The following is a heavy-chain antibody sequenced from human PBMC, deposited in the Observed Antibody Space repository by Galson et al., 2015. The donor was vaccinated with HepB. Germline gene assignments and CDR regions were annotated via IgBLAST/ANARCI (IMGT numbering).Heavy chain of an antibody. CDR1: GFTFSSYS. CDR3: AREMGAGWYEGNDY. CDR2: ISHDGRNT. Sequence: SLRLSCAASGFTFSSYSIHWVREAPGKGLEWVAIISHDGRNTYYAYSVKGRFTISRDNSRNTLYLQMNGLRSDDTAVYYCAREMGAGWYEGNDYWGQGTRVVVSS. D-gene: IGHD6-19*01. J-gene: IGHJ4*02. V-gene: IGHV3-30*04.